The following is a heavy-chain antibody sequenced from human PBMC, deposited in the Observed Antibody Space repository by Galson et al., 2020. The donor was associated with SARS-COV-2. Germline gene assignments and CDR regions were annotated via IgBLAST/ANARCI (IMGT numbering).Heavy chain of an antibody. CDR1: GGAISSYY. D-gene: IGHD3-10*01. CDR3: AREGGSGSWGAFEL. J-gene: IGHJ3*01. V-gene: IGHV4-59*01. CDR2: IYYTGST. Sequence: SETLSLTCTVSGGAISSYYWNWVRQPPGRGLEWIGYIYYTGSTNYNPSLKSRVAISVDKSKNQFSLNLDSVTAADTAVYYCAREGGSGSWGAFELWGQGTMVTISS.